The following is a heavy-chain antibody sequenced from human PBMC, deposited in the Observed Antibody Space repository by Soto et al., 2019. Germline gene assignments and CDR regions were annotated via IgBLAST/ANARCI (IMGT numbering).Heavy chain of an antibody. CDR1: GFTFSSYG. V-gene: IGHV3-33*01. CDR2: IWYDGSNK. D-gene: IGHD3-9*01. Sequence: GGSLRLSCAASGFTFSSYGMHWVRQAPGKGLEWVAVIWYDGSNKYYADSVKGRFTISRDNSKNTLYLQMNSLRAEDTAVYYCARDADYDILTGYYIGVYYYYYGMDVWGQETTVTVSS. CDR3: ARDADYDILTGYYIGVYYYYYGMDV. J-gene: IGHJ6*02.